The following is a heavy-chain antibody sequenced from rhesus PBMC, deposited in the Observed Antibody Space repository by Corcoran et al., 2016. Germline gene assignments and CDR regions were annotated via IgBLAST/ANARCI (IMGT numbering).Heavy chain of an antibody. V-gene: IGHV3-136*01. CDR2: ITYTGKTK. CDR3: AKYPNQYGSSYSYFDY. J-gene: IGHJ4*01. Sequence: EVQLVESGGGLVQPGGSLRLSCAASGFTFSSYDMSWVRQAPGKGLEWVSYITYTGKTKYYADSVKARFTISRNNSKNTLSLQMNSLRAEDTAVYYCAKYPNQYGSSYSYFDYWGQGVLVTVSS. CDR1: GFTFSSYD. D-gene: IGHD4-29*01.